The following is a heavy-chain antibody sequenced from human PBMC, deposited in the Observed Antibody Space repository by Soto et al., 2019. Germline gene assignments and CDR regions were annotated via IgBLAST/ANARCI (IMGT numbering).Heavy chain of an antibody. CDR3: VHAYGGRALW. D-gene: IGHD1-26*01. Sequence: QITLKESGPTLVKPTQTLTLTCTFSGFSLTTDRVGVGWIRQPPGEALEWLAVIYWDDSKTYRPALESRLTITKGTAKDQVALTRTNMASLDTATYYCVHAYGGRALWWGQGTRVPVAS. J-gene: IGHJ4*02. V-gene: IGHV2-5*02. CDR1: GFSLTTDRVG. CDR2: IYWDDSK.